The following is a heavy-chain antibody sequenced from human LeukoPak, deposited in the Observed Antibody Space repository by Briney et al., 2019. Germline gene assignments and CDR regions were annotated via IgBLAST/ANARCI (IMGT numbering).Heavy chain of an antibody. CDR1: GGSISSGSYY. CDR3: ARSIRFLEWLPHYFDY. J-gene: IGHJ4*02. V-gene: IGHV4-61*02. CDR2: IYTSGST. D-gene: IGHD3-3*01. Sequence: SQTLSLTCTVSGGSISSGSYYWSWIRQPAGKGLEWIGRIYTSGSTNYNPSLKSRVTISVDTSKNQFSLKLSSVTAADTAVYYCARSIRFLEWLPHYFDYWGQGTLVTVSS.